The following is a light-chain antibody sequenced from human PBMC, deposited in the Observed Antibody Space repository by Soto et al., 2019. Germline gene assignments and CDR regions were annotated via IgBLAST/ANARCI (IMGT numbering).Light chain of an antibody. CDR2: EVS. Sequence: QSALTQPASVSGSPGQSITISCTGTSSDIGGYKYVSWYQQNPGKAPKLIIHEVSNRPSGVSNRFSGSKSGNTASLTISGLQAEDEADYYCNSYTSTSTHVFGTGTKVTVL. J-gene: IGLJ1*01. CDR3: NSYTSTSTHV. CDR1: SSDIGGYKY. V-gene: IGLV2-14*01.